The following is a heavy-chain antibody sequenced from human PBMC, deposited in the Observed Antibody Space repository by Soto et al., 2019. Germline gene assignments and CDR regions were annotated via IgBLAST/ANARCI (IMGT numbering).Heavy chain of an antibody. J-gene: IGHJ3*02. V-gene: IGHV3-30*18. CDR3: AKGGSGSWYLPAAFDI. Sequence: QVQLVESGGGVVQPGRSLRLSCAASGFTFSSYGMHWVRQAPGKGLEWVAVISYDGSNKYYVDSVKGRFTISRDNSKNTLYLQMNSLRAEDTAVYYCAKGGSGSWYLPAAFDIWGQGTMVTVSS. CDR1: GFTFSSYG. CDR2: ISYDGSNK. D-gene: IGHD6-13*01.